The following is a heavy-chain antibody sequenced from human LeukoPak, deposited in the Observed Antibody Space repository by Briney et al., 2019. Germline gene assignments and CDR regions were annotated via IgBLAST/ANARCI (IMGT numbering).Heavy chain of an antibody. J-gene: IGHJ4*02. CDR2: IYYSGST. D-gene: IGHD2-15*01. Sequence: SETLSLTCTVSGGSISSYYWSWIRQPPGKGLEWIGNIYYSGSTNYNPSLKSRVTISVDTSKNQFSLKLSSVTAADTAVYYCARTGSGGSKRYNYWGQGTLVTVSS. CDR1: GGSISSYY. V-gene: IGHV4-59*01. CDR3: ARTGSGGSKRYNY.